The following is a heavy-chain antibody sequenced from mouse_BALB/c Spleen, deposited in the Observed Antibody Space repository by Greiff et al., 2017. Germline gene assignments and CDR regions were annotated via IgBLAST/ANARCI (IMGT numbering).Heavy chain of an antibody. D-gene: IGHD2-10*01. Sequence: DVQLQESGGGLVQPGGSMKLSCVASGFTFSNYWMNWVRQSPEKGLEWVAEIRLKSNNYATHYAESVKGRFTISRDDSKSSVYLQMNNLRAEDTGIYYCTSGPYYGNYWFAYWGQGTLVTVSA. J-gene: IGHJ3*01. V-gene: IGHV6-6*02. CDR2: IRLKSNNYAT. CDR1: GFTFSNYW. CDR3: TSGPYYGNYWFAY.